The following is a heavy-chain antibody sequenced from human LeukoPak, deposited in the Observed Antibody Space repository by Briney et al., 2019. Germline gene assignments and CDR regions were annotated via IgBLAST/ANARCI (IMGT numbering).Heavy chain of an antibody. V-gene: IGHV1-8*01. D-gene: IGHD6-19*01. CDR1: GFTFTSYD. Sequence: PGGSLRLSCAASGFTFTSYDINWVRQATGQGLEWMGWMNPNGGNTGYAQKFQGRVTMTRNTSISTAYMELSSLRSEDTAVYYCARDYSSGWYGTPSSDYWGQGTLVTVSS. J-gene: IGHJ4*02. CDR2: MNPNGGNT. CDR3: ARDYSSGWYGTPSSDY.